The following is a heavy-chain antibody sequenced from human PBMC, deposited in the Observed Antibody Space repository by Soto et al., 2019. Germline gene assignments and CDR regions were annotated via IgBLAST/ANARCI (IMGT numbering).Heavy chain of an antibody. D-gene: IGHD1-20*01. Sequence: ASVKVSCKASVYTFTSYYMHWVRQAPGQGLEWMGIINPSGGSTSYAQKFQGRVTMTRDTSTSTVYMELSSLRSEDTAVYYCARDRAGITGRNDAFDIWGQGTMVTVSS. V-gene: IGHV1-46*01. CDR1: VYTFTSYY. J-gene: IGHJ3*02. CDR2: INPSGGST. CDR3: ARDRAGITGRNDAFDI.